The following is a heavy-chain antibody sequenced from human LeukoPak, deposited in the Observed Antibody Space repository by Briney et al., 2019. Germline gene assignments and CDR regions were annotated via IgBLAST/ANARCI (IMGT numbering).Heavy chain of an antibody. CDR1: GFTFSSYA. CDR3: ARTSTGIAAADY. CDR2: ISYDGSNK. D-gene: IGHD6-13*01. J-gene: IGHJ4*02. Sequence: GGSLRLSCAASGFTFSSYAMHWVRQAPGKGLEWVAVISYDGSNKYYADSVKGRFTISRDNSKNTLYLQMNSLRAEDTAVYYCARTSTGIAAADYWGQGTLATVSS. V-gene: IGHV3-30-3*01.